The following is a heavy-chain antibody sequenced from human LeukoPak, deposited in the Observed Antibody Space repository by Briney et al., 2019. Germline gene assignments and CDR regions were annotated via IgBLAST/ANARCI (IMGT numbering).Heavy chain of an antibody. J-gene: IGHJ4*02. V-gene: IGHV4-30-2*01. Sequence: PSETLSLTCAVSGGSISSGGYSWSWIRQPPGKGLEWIGYIYHSWSTYYNPSLKSRVTISVDRSKNQFSLKLSSVTAADTAVYYCARELRMGGYFDYWGQGTLVTVSS. CDR3: ARELRMGGYFDY. CDR1: GGSISSGGYS. CDR2: IYHSWST. D-gene: IGHD3-16*01.